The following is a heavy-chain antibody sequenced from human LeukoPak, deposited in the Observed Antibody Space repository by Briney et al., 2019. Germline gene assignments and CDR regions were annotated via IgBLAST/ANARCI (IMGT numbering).Heavy chain of an antibody. CDR3: ARAYTGYDWLDY. J-gene: IGHJ4*02. Sequence: SETLSLTCTVSGGSISSGSYYWSWIRQPAGKGLEWIGRVYTSGSTNYSPSLKSRVTISTDTSKNQFSLKLSSVTAADTAVYYCARAYTGYDWLDYWGQGTLVTVSS. CDR1: GGSISSGSYY. D-gene: IGHD5-12*01. V-gene: IGHV4-61*02. CDR2: VYTSGST.